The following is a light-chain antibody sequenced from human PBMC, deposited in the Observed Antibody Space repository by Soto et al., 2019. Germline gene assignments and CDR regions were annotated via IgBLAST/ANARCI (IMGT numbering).Light chain of an antibody. CDR3: KSYSDSNYV. Sequence: QSALTQPASVSGSPGQSITMSCTGTASDIGAHNYVSWYQQHPGKAHRLLIYGVSKRPSGVSIRFAGSKSGSTASLTISGVQDEDEDDSYSKSYSDSNYVFGTGTKLTVL. CDR1: ASDIGAHNY. CDR2: GVS. J-gene: IGLJ1*01. V-gene: IGLV2-14*03.